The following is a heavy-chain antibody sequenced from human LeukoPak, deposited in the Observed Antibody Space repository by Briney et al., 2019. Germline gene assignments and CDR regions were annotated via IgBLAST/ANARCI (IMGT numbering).Heavy chain of an antibody. Sequence: GGPLRLSCAASGFTFDDYAMHWVRQAPGKGLVWVSRINSDGSSTSYADSVKGRFTISRDNAKNSLYLQMNSLRAEDTAVYYCVRESYSMDVWGKGTTVTVSS. CDR1: GFTFDDYA. CDR3: VRESYSMDV. CDR2: INSDGSST. J-gene: IGHJ6*03. V-gene: IGHV3-74*01.